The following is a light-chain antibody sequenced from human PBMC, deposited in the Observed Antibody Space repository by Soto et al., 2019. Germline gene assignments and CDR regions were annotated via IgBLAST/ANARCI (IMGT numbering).Light chain of an antibody. J-gene: IGLJ3*02. V-gene: IGLV1-47*01. CDR2: MNN. Sequence: QSVLTQPPSLSGTPWQTVTISCFGSRSNIGSSIVHWYQQLPGAAPKHLIYMNNQRPSGIPDRFSGSKSGTSASLVISGLRSEDEADYYCVAWNDNLSARVFGGGTKVTVL. CDR1: RSNIGSSI. CDR3: VAWNDNLSARV.